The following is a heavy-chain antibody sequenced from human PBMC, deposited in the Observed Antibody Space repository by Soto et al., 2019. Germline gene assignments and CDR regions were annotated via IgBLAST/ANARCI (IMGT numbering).Heavy chain of an antibody. V-gene: IGHV3-15*01. J-gene: IGHJ4*02. Sequence: GGSLRLSCAASGFTFSNAWMSWVRQAPGKGLEWVGRIKSKTDGGTTDYAAPVKGRFTISRDDSKNTLYLQMNSLKTEDTAVYYCTTDLRYDSSGFWSPYWGQGTLVTVSS. D-gene: IGHD3-22*01. CDR3: TTDLRYDSSGFWSPY. CDR2: IKSKTDGGTT. CDR1: GFTFSNAW.